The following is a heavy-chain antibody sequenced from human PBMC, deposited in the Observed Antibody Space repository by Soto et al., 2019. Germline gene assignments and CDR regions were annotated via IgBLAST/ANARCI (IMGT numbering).Heavy chain of an antibody. CDR3: AKAVAQVVADY. J-gene: IGHJ4*02. V-gene: IGHV3-30*18. Sequence: GGSLRLSCVASGFTFSSYGMHWVRQAPGKGLEWVAVISYGGSNKYYADSVKGRFTISRDNSKNTLYLQMNSLRAEDTAVYYCAKAVAQVVADYWGQGTLVTVSS. CDR2: ISYGGSNK. D-gene: IGHD3-22*01. CDR1: GFTFSSYG.